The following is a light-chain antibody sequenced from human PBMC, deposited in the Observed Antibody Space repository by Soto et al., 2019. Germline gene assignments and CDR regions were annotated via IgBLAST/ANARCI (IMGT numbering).Light chain of an antibody. CDR3: QQYNNWPRT. V-gene: IGKV3-15*01. Sequence: EIVMTQSPATLSVSPGERATLSCRASQSVSNNLAWYQQKPGQAPRLLIYGASTRATGIPATFSGSGSGTEFTLTISSLQSEDFALYYCQQYNNWPRTFGQGTKVAIK. CDR1: QSVSNN. CDR2: GAS. J-gene: IGKJ1*01.